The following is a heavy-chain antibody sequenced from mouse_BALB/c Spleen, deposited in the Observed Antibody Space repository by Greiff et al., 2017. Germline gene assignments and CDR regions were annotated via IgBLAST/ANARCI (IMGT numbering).Heavy chain of an antibody. CDR3: ARYGNYVPFDY. CDR1: GFNIKDTY. D-gene: IGHD2-1*01. V-gene: IGHV14-3*02. CDR2: IDPANGNT. J-gene: IGHJ2*01. Sequence: EVQLQQSGAALVKPGASVKLSCTASGFNIKDTYMHWVKQRPEQGLEWIGRIDPANGNTKYDPKFQGKATITADTSSNTAYLQLSSLTSEDTAVYYCARYGNYVPFDYWGQGTTLTVSS.